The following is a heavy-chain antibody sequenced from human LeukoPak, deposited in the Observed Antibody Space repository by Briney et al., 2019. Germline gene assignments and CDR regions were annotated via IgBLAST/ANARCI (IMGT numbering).Heavy chain of an antibody. CDR2: INHSGST. D-gene: IGHD1-14*01. CDR3: ARGGPDLYYFDY. J-gene: IGHJ4*02. V-gene: IGHV4-34*01. Sequence: SETLSLTCAVYGGSFSGYYWSWIRQPPGKGLEWIGEINHSGSTNYNPSLKSRVTISEDTSKNQFSLKLSSVTAADTAVYYCARGGPDLYYFDYWGQGTLVTVSS. CDR1: GGSFSGYY.